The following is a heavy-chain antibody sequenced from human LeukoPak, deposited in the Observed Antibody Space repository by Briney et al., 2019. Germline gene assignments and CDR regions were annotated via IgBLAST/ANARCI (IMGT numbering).Heavy chain of an antibody. CDR2: IYYSGST. CDR3: ARVRYYDFWSGYLDY. V-gene: IGHV4-31*03. CDR1: GGSISSGGYC. Sequence: SQTLSLTCTVSGGSISSGGYCSSWLRQHPWKGLEWTGNIYYSGSTYYIPSLKSRVTISVDTSKKQFSLKLSSVTAADTAVYYCARVRYYDFWSGYLDYWGQGTLVTVSS. J-gene: IGHJ4*02. D-gene: IGHD3-3*01.